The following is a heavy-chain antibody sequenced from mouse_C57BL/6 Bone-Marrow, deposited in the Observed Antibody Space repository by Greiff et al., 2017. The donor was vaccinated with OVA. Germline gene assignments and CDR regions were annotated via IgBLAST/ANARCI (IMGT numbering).Heavy chain of an antibody. Sequence: EVQLQESGPGLAKPSQTLSLTCSVTGYSITSDYWNWIRQFPGNKLEYMGYISYSGSTYYNPSLTRRISITRDTAKNQYYLQLKSVTTEDAATYYCARFRYDGYEYYFDYWGQGTTLTVSA. CDR3: ARFRYDGYEYYFDY. CDR1: GYSITSDY. J-gene: IGHJ2*01. V-gene: IGHV3-8*01. CDR2: ISYSGST. D-gene: IGHD2-3*01.